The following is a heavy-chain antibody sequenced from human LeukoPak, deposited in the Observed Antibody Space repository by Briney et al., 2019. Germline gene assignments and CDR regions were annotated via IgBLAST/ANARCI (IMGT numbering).Heavy chain of an antibody. Sequence: PSETLSLTCTVSGGSISSYFWSWIRQPPGKGLEWIGYIYYSGSTNYNPSPRSRVTISVDTSKNQFSLKLSSVTAADTAVYYCAGTDIVATMSENYWGQGTLVTVSS. V-gene: IGHV4-59*01. J-gene: IGHJ4*02. CDR1: GGSISSYF. CDR2: IYYSGST. CDR3: AGTDIVATMSENY. D-gene: IGHD5-12*01.